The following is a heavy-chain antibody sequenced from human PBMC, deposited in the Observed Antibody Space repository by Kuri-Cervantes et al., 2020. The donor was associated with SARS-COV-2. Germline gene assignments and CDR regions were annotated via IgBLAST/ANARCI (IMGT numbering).Heavy chain of an antibody. V-gene: IGHV3-11*03. CDR1: GFTFSDYY. Sequence: GESLKISCAASGFTFSDYYMSWIRQAPGKGLEWVSYISSSSSYTNYADSVKGRFTISRDNAKNSLCLQMNSLRAEDTAVYYCASRGNSRNWYFDLWGRGTLVTVSS. CDR2: ISSSSSYT. D-gene: IGHD2/OR15-2a*01. J-gene: IGHJ2*01. CDR3: ASRGNSRNWYFDL.